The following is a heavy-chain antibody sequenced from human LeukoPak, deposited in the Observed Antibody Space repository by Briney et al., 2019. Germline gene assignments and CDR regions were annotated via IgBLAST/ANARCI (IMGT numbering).Heavy chain of an antibody. CDR2: TGSTGVST. CDR3: AKDPGVVPAHYFDY. Sequence: GGSLRLSCAASGFTFSSYAMNWVRQAPGKVLEWVSGTGSTGVSTFYADSVKGRFTVSRDNSKNTLSLQMNSLRAEDTAVYYCAKDPGVVPAHYFDYWGQGTLVTVSS. V-gene: IGHV3-23*01. D-gene: IGHD2-2*01. J-gene: IGHJ4*02. CDR1: GFTFSSYA.